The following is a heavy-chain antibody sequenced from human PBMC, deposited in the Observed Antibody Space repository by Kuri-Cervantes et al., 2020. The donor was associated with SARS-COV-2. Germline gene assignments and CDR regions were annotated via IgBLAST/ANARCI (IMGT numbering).Heavy chain of an antibody. CDR1: GFTFSSYG. V-gene: IGHV3-30*02. CDR3: AKSDVLLWFGESYEFDY. D-gene: IGHD3-10*01. Sequence: GESLKISCAASGFTFSSYGMHWVRQAPGKGLEWVAFIRYDGSNKYYADSVKGRFTISRDNSKNTLYLQMNSLRAEDTAVYYCAKSDVLLWFGESYEFDYWGQGTLVTVSS. J-gene: IGHJ4*02. CDR2: IRYDGSNK.